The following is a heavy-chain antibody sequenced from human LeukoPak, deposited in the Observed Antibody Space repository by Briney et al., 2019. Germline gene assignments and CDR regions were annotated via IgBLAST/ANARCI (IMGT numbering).Heavy chain of an antibody. D-gene: IGHD2-2*01. CDR1: GYTITSYY. CDR3: ARGGIGYCSSTSCRKRNYYYYYMDV. CDR2: INPSGGST. J-gene: IGHJ6*03. V-gene: IGHV1-46*01. Sequence: ASVKVSCKASGYTITSYYMHWVRQAPGQGLEWKGIINPSGGSTSYAQKFQGRVTMTRDTSTSTVYMELSSLRSEDTAVYYCARGGIGYCSSTSCRKRNYYYYYMDVWGKGTTVTISS.